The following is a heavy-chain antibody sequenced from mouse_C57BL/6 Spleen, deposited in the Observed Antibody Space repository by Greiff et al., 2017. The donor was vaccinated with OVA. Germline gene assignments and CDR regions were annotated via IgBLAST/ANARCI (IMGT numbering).Heavy chain of an antibody. V-gene: IGHV1-80*01. Sequence: QVHVKQSGAELVKPGASVKISCKASGYAFSSYWMNWVKQRPGKGLEWIGQIYPGDGDTNYNGKFKGKATLTADKSSSTAYMQLSSLTSENSAVYFCARSRTVVADAMDYWGQGTSVTVSS. CDR2: IYPGDGDT. D-gene: IGHD1-1*01. CDR1: GYAFSSYW. J-gene: IGHJ4*01. CDR3: ARSRTVVADAMDY.